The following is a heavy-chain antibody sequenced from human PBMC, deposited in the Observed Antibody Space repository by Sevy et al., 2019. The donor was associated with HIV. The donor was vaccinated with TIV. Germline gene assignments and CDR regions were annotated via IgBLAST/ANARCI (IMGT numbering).Heavy chain of an antibody. Sequence: GGSLRLSCAASGFTFSSYAMHWVRQAPGKGLEYVSAISSNGGSTYYANSVKGRFTISRDNSKNTLYLQMGSLRAEDMAVYYCASDRVSRDGYNNDISAFDIWGQGTMVTVSS. CDR2: ISSNGGST. V-gene: IGHV3-64*01. CDR3: ASDRVSRDGYNNDISAFDI. CDR1: GFTFSSYA. J-gene: IGHJ3*02. D-gene: IGHD5-12*01.